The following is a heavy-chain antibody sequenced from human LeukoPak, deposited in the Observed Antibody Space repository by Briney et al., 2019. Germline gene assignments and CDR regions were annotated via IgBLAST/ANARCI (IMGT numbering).Heavy chain of an antibody. CDR2: IYHSGIT. D-gene: IGHD1-26*01. CDR3: AIVSVGVTKSFEY. Sequence: SETLSLTCAVSSYSISSGYYWGWIRQPPGKGLEWIGSIYHSGITYYNPSLKSRVTVSVDTSKNQFSLKLSSVTAADTAVYYCAIVSVGVTKSFEYWGQGTLVTVSS. CDR1: SYSISSGYY. J-gene: IGHJ4*02. V-gene: IGHV4-38-2*01.